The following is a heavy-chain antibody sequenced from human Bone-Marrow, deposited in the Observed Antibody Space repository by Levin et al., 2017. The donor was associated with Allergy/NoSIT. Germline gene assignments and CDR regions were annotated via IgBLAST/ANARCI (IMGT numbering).Heavy chain of an antibody. CDR2: ISYDGNSK. Sequence: GGSLRLSCAASGFTFGDYAMYWVRQAPGKGLDWVALISYDGNSKYYADAVKGRFTISRDNSKNTLYLQMNSLRAEDTAVYYCARMSKKVHDAFDIWGQGTMVTVSS. CDR1: GFTFGDYA. J-gene: IGHJ3*02. V-gene: IGHV3-30-3*01. CDR3: ARMSKKVHDAFDI.